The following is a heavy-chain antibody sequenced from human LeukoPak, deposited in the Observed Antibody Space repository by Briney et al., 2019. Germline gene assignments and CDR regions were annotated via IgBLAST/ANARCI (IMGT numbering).Heavy chain of an antibody. Sequence: GGSLRLSCAASGFTFSSYAMHWVRQAPGKGLEWVAVMSYDGSNKYYADSVKGRFTISRDNSKNTLYLQMNSLRAEDTAVYYCARDEPGSGWRDEGQGGYFDLWGRGTLVTVSS. D-gene: IGHD6-19*01. CDR3: ARDEPGSGWRDEGQGGYFDL. V-gene: IGHV3-30-3*01. J-gene: IGHJ2*01. CDR1: GFTFSSYA. CDR2: MSYDGSNK.